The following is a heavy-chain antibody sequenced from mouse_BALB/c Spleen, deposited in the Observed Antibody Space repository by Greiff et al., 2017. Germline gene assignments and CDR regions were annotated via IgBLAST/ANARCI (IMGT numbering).Heavy chain of an antibody. CDR1: GYTFTNYW. Sequence: VQLQQSGAELVRPGTSVKISCKASGYTFTNYWLGWVKQRPGHGLEWIGDIYPGGGYTNYNEKFKGKATLTADTSSSTAYMQLSSLTSEDSAVFFCAREAYGNFNRYFDVWGEGTTVTVSS. CDR2: IYPGGGYT. V-gene: IGHV1-63*02. CDR3: AREAYGNFNRYFDV. J-gene: IGHJ1*01. D-gene: IGHD2-1*01.